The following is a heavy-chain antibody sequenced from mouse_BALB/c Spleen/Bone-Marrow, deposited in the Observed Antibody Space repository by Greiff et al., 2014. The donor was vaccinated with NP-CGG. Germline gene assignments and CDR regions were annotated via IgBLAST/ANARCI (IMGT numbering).Heavy chain of an antibody. CDR1: GYTFTSYW. J-gene: IGHJ2*01. D-gene: IGHD2-13*01. CDR3: ARRAVRYFGY. Sequence: VQLQQSGAELAEPGASVKMSCKASGYTFTSYWMHWVKQRPGQGLEWIGYINPSTGYTEYNQKFKDKATLTADKSSSTAYMQLSSLTSEDSAVYHCARRAVRYFGYWGQGTTLTVSS. V-gene: IGHV1-7*01. CDR2: INPSTGYT.